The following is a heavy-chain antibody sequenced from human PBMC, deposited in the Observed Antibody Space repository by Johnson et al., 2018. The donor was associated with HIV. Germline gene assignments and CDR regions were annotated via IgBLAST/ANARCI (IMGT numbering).Heavy chain of an antibody. CDR1: GFTFRNYV. V-gene: IGHV3-30*03. D-gene: IGHD1-26*01. Sequence: QVQLVESGGGVVQPGTSLRLSCAASGFTFRNYVMHWVRQAPGKGLEWVAVISYDGSNKYYADSVKGRFTISRDNSKNTLSLQMNSPRVDDTAIYYCARVRAGRENAFDIWGQGTMVTVSP. CDR3: ARVRAGRENAFDI. J-gene: IGHJ3*02. CDR2: ISYDGSNK.